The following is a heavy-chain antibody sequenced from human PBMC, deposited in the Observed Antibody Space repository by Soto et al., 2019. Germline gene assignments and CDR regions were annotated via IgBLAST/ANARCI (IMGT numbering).Heavy chain of an antibody. J-gene: IGHJ4*02. D-gene: IGHD2-15*01. V-gene: IGHV3-30-3*01. Sequence: PVWSRILSCAASGFTFSSYAMHWVRQAPGKGLEWVAVISYDGSNKYYADSVKGRFTISRDNSKNTLYLQMNSLRAEDTAVYYCARDKSAFSLVALDYWGPGTLVTLSS. CDR2: ISYDGSNK. CDR3: ARDKSAFSLVALDY. CDR1: GFTFSSYA.